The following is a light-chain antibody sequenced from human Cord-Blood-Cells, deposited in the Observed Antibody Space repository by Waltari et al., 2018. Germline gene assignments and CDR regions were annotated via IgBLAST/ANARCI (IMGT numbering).Light chain of an antibody. CDR1: QSVLYSSNNKNY. V-gene: IGKV4-1*01. CDR3: QQYYSTPWT. CDR2: WAS. Sequence: DIVMTQSPDSLAVSLGERATINCKSSQSVLYSSNNKNYLAWYQQKPGQPPKLIIYWASTRESGVPDRFSCSGSGTDFTLTISSLQAEDVAVYYCQQYYSTPWTFGQGTKVEIK. J-gene: IGKJ1*01.